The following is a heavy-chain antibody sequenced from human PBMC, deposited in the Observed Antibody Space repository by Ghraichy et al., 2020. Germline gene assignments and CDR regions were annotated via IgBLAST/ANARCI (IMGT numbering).Heavy chain of an antibody. Sequence: LSLTCAAYGFTFSNAWISWVRQAPGKGLEWVGRIKSKTDGGTTDYAAPVEGRFTISRDDSKNTLYLQMNSLKTEDTAVYYCTTGLASSGWYMRFDYWAPRSLVTVSS. J-gene: IGHJ4*02. CDR1: GFTFSNAW. D-gene: IGHD6-19*01. CDR2: IKSKTDGGTT. V-gene: IGHV3-15*01. CDR3: TTGLASSGWYMRFDY.